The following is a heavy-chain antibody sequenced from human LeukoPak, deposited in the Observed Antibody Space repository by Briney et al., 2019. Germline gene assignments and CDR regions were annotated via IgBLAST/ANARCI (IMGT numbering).Heavy chain of an antibody. CDR2: ISSSGSTI. Sequence: GGSLRLSCAASGFTFSSYEMNWVRQAPGKGLEWVSYISSSGSTIYYADSVKGRFTISRDNAKNTLYLQMNSLRAEDTAVYYCASLGYCSSTSCPDYWGQGTLVTVSS. CDR1: GFTFSSYE. V-gene: IGHV3-48*03. CDR3: ASLGYCSSTSCPDY. J-gene: IGHJ4*02. D-gene: IGHD2-2*01.